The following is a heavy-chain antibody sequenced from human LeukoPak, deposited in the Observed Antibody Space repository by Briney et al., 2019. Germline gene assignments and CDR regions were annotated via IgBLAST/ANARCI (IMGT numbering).Heavy chain of an antibody. CDR3: ARLPRSSGWYIDL. Sequence: GESLKISCKGSGYNFPSYWIGWVHQMPGKGLEWMGIIYPTDSDTRYSPSFQGQVTISADKSINTAYLQWSSLKASDTAMYYCARLPRSSGWYIDLWGRGSLVTVSS. CDR1: GYNFPSYW. CDR2: IYPTDSDT. V-gene: IGHV5-51*07. D-gene: IGHD6-19*01. J-gene: IGHJ2*01.